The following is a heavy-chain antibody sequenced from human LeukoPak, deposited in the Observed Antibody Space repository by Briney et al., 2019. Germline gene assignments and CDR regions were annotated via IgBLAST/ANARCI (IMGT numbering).Heavy chain of an antibody. CDR2: IIPIFGTA. Sequence: GASVRVSCKASGGTLSSYAISWVRQAPGQGLEWMGGIIPIFGTANYAQKFQGRVTITTDESTSTAYMELSSLRSEDTAVYYCARLGSGHDFWESDWFDPWGQGTLVTVSS. J-gene: IGHJ5*02. V-gene: IGHV1-69*05. CDR1: GGTLSSYA. D-gene: IGHD3-3*01. CDR3: ARLGSGHDFWESDWFDP.